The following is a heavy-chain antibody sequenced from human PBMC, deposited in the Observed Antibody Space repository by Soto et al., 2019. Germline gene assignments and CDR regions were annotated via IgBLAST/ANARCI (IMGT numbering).Heavy chain of an antibody. CDR1: GFTLTNNG. V-gene: IGHV3-30*18. CDR3: AKDRGLGESGRWSHYYYGMVV. D-gene: IGHD1-26*01. Sequence: QSGGSLRLSCVASGFTLTNNGMHWVRQAPGQGLEWVAVISTAGSSKYYGDSVRWPFLIAIDMFKITLFREMNSLRIEESYVYNCAKDRGLGESGRWSHYYYGMVVGDPGATVTVSS. J-gene: IGHJ6*02. CDR2: ISTAGSSK.